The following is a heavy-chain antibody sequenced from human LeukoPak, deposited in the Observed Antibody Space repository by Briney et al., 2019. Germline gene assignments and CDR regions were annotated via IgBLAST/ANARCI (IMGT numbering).Heavy chain of an antibody. CDR1: GFSISSGYF. CDR3: ARRISTRRGETCSSTSCYFDY. D-gene: IGHD2-2*01. Sequence: SETLSLTCTVSGFSISSGYFLAWIRQSPGEGLEWIGSIFHSGITYYNPSLKSRITISVDTSKNQFSLRLSSVTAADTAVYYCARRISTRRGETCSSTSCYFDYWGQGTLVTVSS. V-gene: IGHV4-38-2*02. CDR2: IFHSGIT. J-gene: IGHJ4*02.